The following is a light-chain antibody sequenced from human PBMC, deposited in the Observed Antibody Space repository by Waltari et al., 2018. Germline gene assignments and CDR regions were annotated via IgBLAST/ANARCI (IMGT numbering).Light chain of an antibody. CDR2: DVS. J-gene: IGLJ1*01. V-gene: IGLV2-14*03. CDR1: SSAVGGYDY. Sequence: QSALTQPASVSGSPGQSITISCPGTSSAVGGYDYVSWYQHHPRQAPQLLLFDVSYRPSGVSTRFSGSKSGNTASLTISGLQAEDEADYSCSSYTSTSTLVFGSGTKVTVL. CDR3: SSYTSTSTLV.